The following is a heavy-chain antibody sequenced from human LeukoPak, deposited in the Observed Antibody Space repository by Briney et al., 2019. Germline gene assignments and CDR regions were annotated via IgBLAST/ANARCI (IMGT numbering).Heavy chain of an antibody. V-gene: IGHV4-39*01. CDR2: IHYSGTT. J-gene: IGHJ4*02. Sequence: SETLSLTCAVSGGSISSSISYWAWIRQPPGKGLEWIATIHYSGTTYYNPSLKSRVTISVDTSKNQFTLTVISVTAADAAVYYCVRYYAGDYQGSRFFDYWGQGTLVTVSS. CDR1: GGSISSSISY. D-gene: IGHD4-17*01. CDR3: VRYYAGDYQGSRFFDY.